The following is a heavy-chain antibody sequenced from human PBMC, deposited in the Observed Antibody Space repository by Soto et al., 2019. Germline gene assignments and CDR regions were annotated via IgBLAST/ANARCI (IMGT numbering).Heavy chain of an antibody. CDR1: GYSFSAYY. V-gene: IGHV1-2*06. J-gene: IGHJ5*02. CDR3: ARIPTHNWFDP. D-gene: IGHD2-21*01. CDR2: INTNTGDT. Sequence: SSVKVSCKASGYSFSAYYMNWVRQAPGQGLEWMGRINTNTGDTNYGQGFQDRVTMTWDTSINTASMDLTRLRADDTAVYYCARIPTHNWFDPWCKGTLGSV.